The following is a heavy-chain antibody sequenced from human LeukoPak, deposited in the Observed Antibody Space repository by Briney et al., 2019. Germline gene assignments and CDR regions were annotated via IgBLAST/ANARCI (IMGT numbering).Heavy chain of an antibody. V-gene: IGHV3-53*01. CDR3: ARDRPWGGLNGFDY. CDR2: IHTDGTT. Sequence: PGGSLRLSCAASGFSVSNDYMSWVRQAPGKGLEWVSVIHTDGTTYYADSVKGRFTISRDNYRNALILYMDLLGAEDTAIYYCARDRPWGGLNGFDYWGQGTLVTVSS. D-gene: IGHD6-6*01. CDR1: GFSVSNDY. J-gene: IGHJ4*02.